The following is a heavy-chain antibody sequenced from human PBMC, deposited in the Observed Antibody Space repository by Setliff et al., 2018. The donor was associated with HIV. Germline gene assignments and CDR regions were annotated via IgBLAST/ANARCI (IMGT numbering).Heavy chain of an antibody. CDR1: GDTFSTYV. CDR2: IGAKNDNT. V-gene: IGHV1-18*01. J-gene: IGHJ4*02. Sequence: ASVKVSCKSSGDTFSTYVFTWVRQAPGHGLEWMGWIGAKNDNTNYARQFQGRVTMTTDTSTNTVYMELRSLTSDDTAVYYCARPAATWDFDYWGQGTLVTVSS. D-gene: IGHD2-2*01. CDR3: ARPAATWDFDY.